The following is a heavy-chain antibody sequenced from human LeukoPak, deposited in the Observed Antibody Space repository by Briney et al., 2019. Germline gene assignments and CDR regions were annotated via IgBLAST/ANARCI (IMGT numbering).Heavy chain of an antibody. Sequence: GGSLRLSCAASGFTFDDYGMSWVRQAPGKGLEWVSGINWNGGSTGYADSVKGRFTISRDNAKNSLYLRMNSLRAEDTALYYCARGLYCSSTSCYDYYYYCMDVWGKGTTVTVSS. CDR1: GFTFDDYG. D-gene: IGHD2-2*01. CDR3: ARGLYCSSTSCYDYYYYCMDV. CDR2: INWNGGST. V-gene: IGHV3-20*04. J-gene: IGHJ6*03.